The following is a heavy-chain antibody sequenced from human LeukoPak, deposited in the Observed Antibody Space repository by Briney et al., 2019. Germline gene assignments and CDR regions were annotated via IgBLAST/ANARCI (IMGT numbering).Heavy chain of an antibody. J-gene: IGHJ4*02. CDR3: ARARIVGATCFDY. V-gene: IGHV1-69*06. Sequence: EASVKVSCKASGYTFTSYAISWVRQAPGQGLEWMGGIIPIFGTANYAQKFQGRVTITADKSTSTAYMELSSLRSEDTAVYYCARARIVGATCFDYWGQGTLVTVSS. CDR2: IIPIFGTA. CDR1: GYTFTSYA. D-gene: IGHD1-26*01.